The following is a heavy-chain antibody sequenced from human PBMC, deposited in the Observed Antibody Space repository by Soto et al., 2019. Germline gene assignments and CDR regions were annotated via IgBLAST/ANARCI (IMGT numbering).Heavy chain of an antibody. J-gene: IGHJ4*01. V-gene: IGHV1-69*13. CDR1: GGTFSSYA. CDR2: IIPIFGTA. Sequence: SVKVSCKASGGTFSSYAISWVRQAPGQGLEWMGGIIPIFGTANYAQKFQGRVTITADESTSTAYMELSSLRSEDTAVYYCAREGYCSSTSCYIYDYWGPGPLVTVSP. D-gene: IGHD2-2*02. CDR3: AREGYCSSTSCYIYDY.